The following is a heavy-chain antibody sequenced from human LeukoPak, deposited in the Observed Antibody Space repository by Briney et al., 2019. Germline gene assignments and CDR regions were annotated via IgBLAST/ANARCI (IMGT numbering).Heavy chain of an antibody. V-gene: IGHV4-34*01. J-gene: IGHJ4*02. D-gene: IGHD3-22*01. CDR2: ISHSGST. Sequence: PSETLSLTCAVYGGSFSDYFWSWIRQPPGKGLEWIGEISHSGSTTYNPSLRSRVTISGDTSKKQFSLKLSSVTAADTAVYYCDTYYYGSSAPKRNYWGQGILVTVSS. CDR1: GGSFSDYF. CDR3: DTYYYGSSAPKRNY.